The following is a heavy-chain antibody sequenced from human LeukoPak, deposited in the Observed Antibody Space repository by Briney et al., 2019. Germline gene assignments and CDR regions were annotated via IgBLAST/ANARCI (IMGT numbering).Heavy chain of an antibody. CDR3: ARDIEEGSSSWYKRYYFDY. Sequence: GASVKVSCKASGYTFTSYGISWVRQAPGQGLEWMGWISAYNGNTNYAQKLQGRVTMTTDTSTSTAYMELRSLRSDDTAVYYCARDIEEGSSSWYKRYYFDYWGQGILVTVSS. D-gene: IGHD6-13*01. CDR1: GYTFTSYG. CDR2: ISAYNGNT. J-gene: IGHJ4*02. V-gene: IGHV1-18*01.